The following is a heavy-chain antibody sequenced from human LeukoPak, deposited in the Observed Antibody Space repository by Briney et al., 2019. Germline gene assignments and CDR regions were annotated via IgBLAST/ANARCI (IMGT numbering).Heavy chain of an antibody. CDR2: ISGSGGST. V-gene: IGHV3-23*01. J-gene: IGHJ4*02. Sequence: GGSLRLSCAASGFTFSSYAMSWVRQAPGKGLEWVSAISGSGGSTYYADSVEGRFTISRDNDKNTLYLQMNRLRAEDTAVYYCARDMYTTSSARGAYWGQGTLVTVSS. CDR3: ARDMYTTSSARGAY. CDR1: GFTFSSYA. D-gene: IGHD6-6*01.